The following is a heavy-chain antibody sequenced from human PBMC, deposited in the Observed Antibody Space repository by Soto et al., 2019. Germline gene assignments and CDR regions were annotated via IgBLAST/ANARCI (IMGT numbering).Heavy chain of an antibody. CDR2: IKQDGSEK. CDR3: ARVQDDSSDAFDI. V-gene: IGHV3-7*01. J-gene: IGHJ3*02. D-gene: IGHD3-3*01. CDR1: GITFSNYW. Sequence: EVHLVESGGGLVQPGGSLRLSCAASGITFSNYWMTWVRQAPGKGLEWVANIKQDGSEKYYVDSVKGRFTISRDNAKTAQYLQMNSLRAEASAVYYCARVQDDSSDAFDIWGQGTMVTVSS.